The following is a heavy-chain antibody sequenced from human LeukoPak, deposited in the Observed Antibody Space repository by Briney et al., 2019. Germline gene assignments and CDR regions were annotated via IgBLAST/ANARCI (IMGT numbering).Heavy chain of an antibody. Sequence: PGGSLRLSCAASGFTFISYTMHWVRQAPGTGLEWVSSISSSSNYIYYADSVKGRFTISRDNAKNSLYLQVNRLGAEDTAVYFCARSVASSGYAYWGQGTLVTVSS. D-gene: IGHD3-9*01. CDR2: ISSSSNYI. J-gene: IGHJ4*02. V-gene: IGHV3-21*01. CDR1: GFTFISYT. CDR3: ARSVASSGYAY.